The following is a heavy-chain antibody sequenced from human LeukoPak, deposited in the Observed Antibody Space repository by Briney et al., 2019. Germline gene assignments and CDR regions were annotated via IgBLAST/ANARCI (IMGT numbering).Heavy chain of an antibody. Sequence: PGGSLRLXCAASGFNVSRNYMSWGRQAPGKGLQWVSVIYSGAGTYYADSVKGRFTISRDNPKNTLYLQMSSLRAEDTAVYYCAREFYDILTGYQDIFDVWGQGTMVTVSS. J-gene: IGHJ3*01. CDR2: IYSGAGT. CDR1: GFNVSRNY. D-gene: IGHD3-9*01. V-gene: IGHV3-66*02. CDR3: AREFYDILTGYQDIFDV.